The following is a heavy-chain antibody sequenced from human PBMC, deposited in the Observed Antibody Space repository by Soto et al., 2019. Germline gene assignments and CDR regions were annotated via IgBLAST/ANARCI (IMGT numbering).Heavy chain of an antibody. CDR2: IIPIFGTA. CDR3: ARVAPYNWNYVGWFDP. Sequence: SVKVSCKASGGTFSSYAISWVRQAPGQGLEWMGGIIPIFGTASYAQKFQGRVTITADKSTSTAYMELSSLRSEDTAVYYCARVAPYNWNYVGWFDPWGQGTLVTVSS. J-gene: IGHJ5*02. D-gene: IGHD1-7*01. CDR1: GGTFSSYA. V-gene: IGHV1-69*06.